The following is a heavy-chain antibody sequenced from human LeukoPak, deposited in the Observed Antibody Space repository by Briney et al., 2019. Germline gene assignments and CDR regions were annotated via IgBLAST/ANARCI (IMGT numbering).Heavy chain of an antibody. D-gene: IGHD3-10*01. J-gene: IGHJ4*02. CDR1: GFTFSSYW. Sequence: GGSLRLSCTASGFTFSSYWMHWVRQAPGEGLVWVSFINHDGSNTSYADSVKGRFTVSRDNAKNTMYLQVNSLRAEDTAVYYCTTSRAFWSNYYGLDHWGPGTLVTVSS. CDR2: INHDGSNT. CDR3: TTSRAFWSNYYGLDH. V-gene: IGHV3-74*01.